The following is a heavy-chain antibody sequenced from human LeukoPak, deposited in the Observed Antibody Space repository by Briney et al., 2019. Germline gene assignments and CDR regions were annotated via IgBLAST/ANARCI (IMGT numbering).Heavy chain of an antibody. CDR2: ISSSSSYI. Sequence: GGSLRLSCAASGFTFSSYSMNWVRQAPGKGLEWVSSISSSSSYIYYADSVKGRFTISRDNAKNSLYLQMNSLRAEDTAVYYCARDRSGPGGFDPWGQGTPVTVSS. V-gene: IGHV3-21*01. J-gene: IGHJ5*02. CDR3: ARDRSGPGGFDP. D-gene: IGHD6-19*01. CDR1: GFTFSSYS.